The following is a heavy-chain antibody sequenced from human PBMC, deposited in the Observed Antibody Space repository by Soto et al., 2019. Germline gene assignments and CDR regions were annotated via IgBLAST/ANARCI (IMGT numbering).Heavy chain of an antibody. CDR3: ARDMDSSDYFVKWFEP. CDR1: GFSFSSYA. Sequence: QVRLVESGGGVVQPGRSLRLSCTASGFSFSSYAMYWFRQPPGKGLEWVAVISHDGINKHYADSVKGRVTVSRDNSNHSLDLQLNSLRGEDTAMYYCARDMDSSDYFVKWFEPWGQGTLVTVSS. V-gene: IGHV3-30-3*01. CDR2: ISHDGINK. J-gene: IGHJ5*02. D-gene: IGHD6-19*01.